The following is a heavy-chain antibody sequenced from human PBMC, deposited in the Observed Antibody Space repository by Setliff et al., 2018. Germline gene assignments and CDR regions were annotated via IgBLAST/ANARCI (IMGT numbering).Heavy chain of an antibody. J-gene: IGHJ4*02. Sequence: PSETLSLTCTVPGGSISSISYYWGWIRQPPGKGLEWIGTVYDSGTTYYNPSLKSRFTISRDNAKNSLYLQLSSLRAEDTAVYYCTTRTAAVRSFDTWGQGTLVTVSS. V-gene: IGHV4-39*01. CDR1: GGSISSISYY. D-gene: IGHD6-13*01. CDR3: TTRTAAVRSFDT. CDR2: VYDSGTT.